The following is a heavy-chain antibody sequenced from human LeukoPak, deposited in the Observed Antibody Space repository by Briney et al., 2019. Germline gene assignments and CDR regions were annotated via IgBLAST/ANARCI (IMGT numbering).Heavy chain of an antibody. CDR2: IYSGGST. J-gene: IGHJ3*01. CDR3: TGRGLYSSSWWAFDV. V-gene: IGHV3-53*01. D-gene: IGHD6-13*01. Sequence: GGSLRLSCAASGFTVSSNYMSWVRQAPGKGLEWVSVIYSGGSTYYADSVKGRFTISRDNSKSTLYLQMNSLRVEDTAVYYCTGRGLYSSSWWAFDVWGQGTVVTVSS. CDR1: GFTVSSNY.